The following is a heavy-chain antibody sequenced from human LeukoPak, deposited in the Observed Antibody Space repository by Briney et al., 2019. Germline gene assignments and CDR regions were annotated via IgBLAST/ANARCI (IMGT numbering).Heavy chain of an antibody. Sequence: SETLSLTCAVYGGSFSVYYWSWIRQPPGKGREWIGEINHSGSTNYNPSLKSRVTISVDTSKNQFSLKLSSVTAADTAVYYCARRQGFYDFWSGYPGAFDIWGQGTMVTVSS. J-gene: IGHJ3*02. CDR1: GGSFSVYY. CDR3: ARRQGFYDFWSGYPGAFDI. D-gene: IGHD3-3*01. V-gene: IGHV4-34*01. CDR2: INHSGST.